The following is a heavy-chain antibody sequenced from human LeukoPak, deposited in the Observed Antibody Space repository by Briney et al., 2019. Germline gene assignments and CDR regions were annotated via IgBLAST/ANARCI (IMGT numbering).Heavy chain of an antibody. D-gene: IGHD6-19*01. V-gene: IGHV3-21*01. CDR1: GFTFSTYA. CDR3: ARDPRAYSSGWYDYYYYGMDV. J-gene: IGHJ6*04. CDR2: ISSSSSYI. Sequence: GASLRLSCVASGFTFSTYAMTWVRQAPGKGLEWVSSISSSSSYIYYADSVKGRFTISRDNAKNSLYLQMNSLRAEDTAVYYCARDPRAYSSGWYDYYYYGMDVWGKGTTVTVSS.